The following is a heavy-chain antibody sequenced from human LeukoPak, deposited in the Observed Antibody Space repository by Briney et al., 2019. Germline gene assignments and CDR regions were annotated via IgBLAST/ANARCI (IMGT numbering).Heavy chain of an antibody. CDR2: IKEDGSVR. V-gene: IGHV3-7*03. CDR1: AFIFSGHW. D-gene: IGHD3-22*01. J-gene: IGHJ4*02. CDR3: ARDPPYYYDHDDY. Sequence: GGSLRLSCEGSAFIFSGHWMNWVRQTPGKGLEWVASIKEDGSVRQYVDSVKGRFSISRGNTKGSLFLQLNSLRAEDTAVYYCARDPPYYYDHDDYWGQGTLVTVSS.